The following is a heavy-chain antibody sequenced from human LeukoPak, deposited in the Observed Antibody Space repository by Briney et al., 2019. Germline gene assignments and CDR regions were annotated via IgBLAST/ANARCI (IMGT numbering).Heavy chain of an antibody. CDR2: MNPNSGNT. Sequence: ASVKVSCKTSGYTFPSYDINWVRQATGQGLEWMGWMNPNSGNTGYTQKFQGRVTISRNTSITTAYMELSSLRSEDTGVYYCARGPKWTGSYYYFDYWGQGPLVTVSS. D-gene: IGHD1-26*01. J-gene: IGHJ4*02. V-gene: IGHV1-8*01. CDR1: GYTFPSYD. CDR3: ARGPKWTGSYYYFDY.